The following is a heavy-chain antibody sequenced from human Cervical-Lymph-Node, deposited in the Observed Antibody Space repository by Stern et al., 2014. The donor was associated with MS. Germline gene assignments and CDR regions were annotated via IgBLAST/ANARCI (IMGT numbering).Heavy chain of an antibody. D-gene: IGHD3-10*01. Sequence: QVQLVQSGADVKKPGSSVRVSCKASGGISWLRQAPGQGLEWMGGIIPFVGTGTVNYAQNFQGRLTIIADTSTNTTYMELSSLRFDDRAVYYCARGAGDNWFDPWGQGTLVSVSS. J-gene: IGHJ5*02. V-gene: IGHV1-69*06. CDR2: IIPFVGTGTV. CDR1: GG. CDR3: ARGAGDNWFDP.